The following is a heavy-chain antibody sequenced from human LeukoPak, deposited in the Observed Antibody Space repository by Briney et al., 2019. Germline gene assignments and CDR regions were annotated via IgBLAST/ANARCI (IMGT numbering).Heavy chain of an antibody. D-gene: IGHD2-2*01. J-gene: IGHJ5*02. CDR3: AREPCSSTSCYQNWFDP. CDR1: GGTFSSYA. CDR2: IISIFGIA. Sequence: SVKVSCKASGGTFSSYAISWVRQAPGQGLEWMGRIISIFGIANYAQKFQGRVTITADKSTSTAYMELSSLRSEDTAVYYCAREPCSSTSCYQNWFDPWGQGTLVTVSS. V-gene: IGHV1-69*04.